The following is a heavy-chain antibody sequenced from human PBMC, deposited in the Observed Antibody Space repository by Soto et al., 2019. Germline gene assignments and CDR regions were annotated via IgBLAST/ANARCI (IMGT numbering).Heavy chain of an antibody. Sequence: SETLSLTCTVSGGSISTYYWNWIRQPPGKGLEWIGYIYYGGSANYNPSLKSRVTISVDTSKKQFSLKLSPVTAADTAVYYCARGGHCTNGVCSALDYWGQGTLVTVSS. D-gene: IGHD2-8*01. J-gene: IGHJ4*02. CDR3: ARGGHCTNGVCSALDY. CDR1: GGSISTYY. V-gene: IGHV4-59*08. CDR2: IYYGGSA.